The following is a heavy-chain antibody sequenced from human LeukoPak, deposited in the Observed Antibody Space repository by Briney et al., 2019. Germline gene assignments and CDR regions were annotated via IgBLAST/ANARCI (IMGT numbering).Heavy chain of an antibody. D-gene: IGHD6-19*01. CDR1: GFTFSTYA. J-gene: IGHJ4*02. CDR2: ISDGGDTT. Sequence: GGSLRLSCAASGFTFSTYAMGWVRQAPGKGLEWVAVISDGGDTTYYVDSVKGRFTVSRDNSKNPLSLQMNRLRVEDTAIYYCAKRESVGGWHFFDYWGPRTLVSVSS. V-gene: IGHV3-23*01. CDR3: AKRESVGGWHFFDY.